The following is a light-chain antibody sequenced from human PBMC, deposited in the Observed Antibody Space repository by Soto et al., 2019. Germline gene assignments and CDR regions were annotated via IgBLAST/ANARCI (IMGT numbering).Light chain of an antibody. V-gene: IGLV2-14*01. CDR3: NSYTSSSTLYV. J-gene: IGLJ1*01. CDR1: SSDIGTYNY. Sequence: QSALTQPASVSGSPGQSITISCTGTSSDIGTYNYVSWYQQHPGKAPKLMLYEVSSRPSGVSNRFFGSKSGNTASLTISGLQAEDEADYFCNSYTSSSTLYVFGTGTKVTVL. CDR2: EVS.